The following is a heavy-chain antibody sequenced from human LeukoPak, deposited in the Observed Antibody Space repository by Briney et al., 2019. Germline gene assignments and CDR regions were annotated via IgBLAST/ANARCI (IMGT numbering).Heavy chain of an antibody. Sequence: SVMVSCKASGFTFTSSAMQWVRQARGQRLEWIGWIVVGSGNTNYAQKFQEGVTITRDMSTSTAYMELSSLRSEDTAVYYCAAGYYYDSSGPNWFDPWGQGTLVTVSS. CDR2: IVVGSGNT. CDR3: AAGYYYDSSGPNWFDP. CDR1: GFTFTSSA. J-gene: IGHJ5*02. D-gene: IGHD3-22*01. V-gene: IGHV1-58*02.